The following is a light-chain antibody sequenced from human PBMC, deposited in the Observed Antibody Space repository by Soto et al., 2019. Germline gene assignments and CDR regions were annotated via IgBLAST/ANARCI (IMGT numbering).Light chain of an antibody. CDR3: QQSYSAPYS. CDR1: QSISTY. J-gene: IGKJ2*03. V-gene: IGKV1-39*01. CDR2: AAS. Sequence: DIQMTQSPSSRSASVGDRVTITCRASQSISTYLNWYQQKPGKAPKVLIYAASSLQSGVPSRFSGSGSGTDFTLTITSLQPEDCAAYYCQQSYSAPYSFGQGAKLEIK.